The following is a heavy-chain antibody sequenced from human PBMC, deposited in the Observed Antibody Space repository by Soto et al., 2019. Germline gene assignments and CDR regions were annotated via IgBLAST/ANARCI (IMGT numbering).Heavy chain of an antibody. V-gene: IGHV3-7*01. CDR1: GFTFSSYW. CDR2: IKQDGSEK. Sequence: GGSLRLSCAASGFTFSSYWMSWVRQAPGKGLEWVANIKQDGSEKYYVDSVKGRFTISRDNAKNSLYLQINSLRAEDTAVYYCARGRSEYSSSSGIGWFDPWGQGTLVTVSS. CDR3: ARGRSEYSSSSGIGWFDP. D-gene: IGHD6-6*01. J-gene: IGHJ5*02.